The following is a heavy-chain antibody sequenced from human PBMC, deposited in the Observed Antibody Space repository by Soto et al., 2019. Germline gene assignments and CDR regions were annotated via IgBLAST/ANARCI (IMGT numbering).Heavy chain of an antibody. D-gene: IGHD4-17*01. Sequence: SETLSLTCTVSGGSMSNYYWSWIRQPPGKGLEWIGCVHYSGSTNYNPSLESRVTISVDTSKNQFSLKLSSVTAADTAVYYCTREQTSTVVTQWGQGTLVTVSA. V-gene: IGHV4-59*01. J-gene: IGHJ4*02. CDR2: VHYSGST. CDR1: GGSMSNYY. CDR3: TREQTSTVVTQ.